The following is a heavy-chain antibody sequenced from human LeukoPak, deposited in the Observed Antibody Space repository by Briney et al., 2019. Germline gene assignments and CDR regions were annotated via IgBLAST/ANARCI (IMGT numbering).Heavy chain of an antibody. J-gene: IGHJ6*02. CDR3: ARQGHNYYGSGSMDV. CDR1: GGSISDYY. V-gene: IGHV4-59*08. Sequence: PSETLSLTCTVSGGSISDYYWSWTRQPPGKGLEWIGYIYYSGSTNYNPSLKSRVTISVDTSKNQFSLKLSSVTAADTAVYYCARQGHNYYGSGSMDVWGQGTTVTVSS. CDR2: IYYSGST. D-gene: IGHD3-10*01.